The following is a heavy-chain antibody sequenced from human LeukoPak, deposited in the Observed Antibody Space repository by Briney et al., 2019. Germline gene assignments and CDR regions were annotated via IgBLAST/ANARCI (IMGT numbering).Heavy chain of an antibody. CDR3: GWWRKQPVRSRRGELLNPKVNKNQLTALKQKEGLGEGEVVVCEGGGGGGGGGGFDY. D-gene: IGHD2-15*01. CDR1: EFTFSSYA. Sequence: GGSLRFSCAASEFTFSSYAMTWVRQAPGKGLEWVSAISGSGDSTYYADSVKGRFTISRDNSRNTLYLQMNSLRVEDTAVYYCGWWRKQPVRSRRGELLNPKVNKNQLTALKQKEGLGEGEVVVCEGGGGGGGGGGFDYWGQGTLVTVSS. CDR2: ISGSGDST. V-gene: IGHV3-23*01. J-gene: IGHJ4*02.